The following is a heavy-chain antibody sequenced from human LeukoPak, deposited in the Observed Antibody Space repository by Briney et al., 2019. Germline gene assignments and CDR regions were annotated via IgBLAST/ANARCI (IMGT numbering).Heavy chain of an antibody. CDR2: ISGSGGST. Sequence: AGGSLRLSCAASGFTFSSYAMSWVRQAPGKGLEWVSAISGSGGSTYYADSVKGRFTISRDNSKNTLYLQMNSLGAEDTAVYYCARDLSYGGNPDYWGQGTLVTVSS. J-gene: IGHJ4*02. CDR1: GFTFSSYA. CDR3: ARDLSYGGNPDY. V-gene: IGHV3-23*01. D-gene: IGHD4-23*01.